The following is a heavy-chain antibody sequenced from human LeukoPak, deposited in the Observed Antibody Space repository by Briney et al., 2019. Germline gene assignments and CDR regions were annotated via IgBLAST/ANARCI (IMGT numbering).Heavy chain of an antibody. D-gene: IGHD6-19*01. J-gene: IGHJ6*02. CDR3: ARGLVGNFYYYSMDV. CDR1: GGSISSYY. V-gene: IGHV4-59*01. CDR2: IYYSEST. Sequence: SETLSLTCTVSGGSISSYYCSWIRQPPGKGLEWIGYIYYSESTNYNPSLKSRVTISVDTSKNQFSLKLSSVTAADTAVYYCARGLVGNFYYYSMDVWGQGTTVTVSS.